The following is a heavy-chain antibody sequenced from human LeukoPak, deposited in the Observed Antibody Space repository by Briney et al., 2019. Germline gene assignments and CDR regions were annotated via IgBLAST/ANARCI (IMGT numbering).Heavy chain of an antibody. CDR2: IRSKANSYAT. Sequence: GESLKLSCAASGFTFSGSAMHWVRQAPGKGLEWVGRIRSKANSYATAYAASVKGRFTISRDDSKNTAYLQMNSLKTEDTAVYYCTRHALTPIFGGEYYYYMDVWGKGTTVTVSS. V-gene: IGHV3-73*01. D-gene: IGHD3-3*01. CDR3: TRHALTPIFGGEYYYYMDV. J-gene: IGHJ6*03. CDR1: GFTFSGSA.